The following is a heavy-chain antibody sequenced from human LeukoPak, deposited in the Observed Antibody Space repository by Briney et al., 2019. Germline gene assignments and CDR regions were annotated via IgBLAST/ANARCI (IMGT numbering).Heavy chain of an antibody. Sequence: SETLTLTCTVSGGSISSSSYYWGWIRQPPGKGLEWIGSIDYSGSTYYNPSLKSRVTISVDTSKNQFSLKLSSVTAADTAVYYCARQTPGYGYRSGWYENYFDYWGQGTLVTVSS. CDR2: IDYSGST. V-gene: IGHV4-39*01. CDR3: ARQTPGYGYRSGWYENYFDY. J-gene: IGHJ4*02. CDR1: GGSISSSSYY. D-gene: IGHD6-19*01.